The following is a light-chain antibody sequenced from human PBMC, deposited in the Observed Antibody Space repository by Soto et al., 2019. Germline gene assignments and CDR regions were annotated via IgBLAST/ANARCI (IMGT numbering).Light chain of an antibody. Sequence: DIQMTQSPSTPSASVGDRVTITCRASQSISSWLAWYQQKPGKAPKLLIYDASSLESGVPSRFSGSGSGTEFTLTISSLQPDDFATYYCQQYNSYSLLTFGGGTKVDIK. CDR3: QQYNSYSLLT. CDR1: QSISSW. V-gene: IGKV1-5*01. J-gene: IGKJ4*01. CDR2: DAS.